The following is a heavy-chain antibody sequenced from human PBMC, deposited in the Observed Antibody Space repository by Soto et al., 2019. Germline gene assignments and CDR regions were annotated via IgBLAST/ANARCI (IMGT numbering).Heavy chain of an antibody. V-gene: IGHV5-51*01. CDR3: ARLTGYAEVDY. CDR2: IYPGDSDT. CDR1: GGTFSSYA. Sequence: GASVKVSCKASGGTFSSYAISWVRQMPGKGLEWMGIIYPGDSDTRYSPSFQGQVTISADKSISTAYLQWSSLKASDTAMYYCARLTGYAEVDYWGQGTLVTVSS. J-gene: IGHJ4*02. D-gene: IGHD5-12*01.